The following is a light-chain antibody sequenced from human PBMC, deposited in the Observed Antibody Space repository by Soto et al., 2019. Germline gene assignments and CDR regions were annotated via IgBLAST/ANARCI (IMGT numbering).Light chain of an antibody. CDR3: QQYNNWHPIT. Sequence: DIQMTQSPSSLSASVGDRVTITCRASQGIDTYLAWFQQKPXKAPKTLXXAASSLHSGVPSRFSGSGFGTDFTLTISSLQHEDFAVYYCQQYNNWHPITFGQGTRLEIK. CDR2: AAS. CDR1: QGIDTY. V-gene: IGKV1-16*01. J-gene: IGKJ5*01.